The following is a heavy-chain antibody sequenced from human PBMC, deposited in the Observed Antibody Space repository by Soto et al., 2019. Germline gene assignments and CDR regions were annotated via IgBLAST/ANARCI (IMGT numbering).Heavy chain of an antibody. CDR3: ARDGYCSGGSCYSALDYYYYGMDV. V-gene: IGHV1-69*13. CDR2: IIPIFGTA. J-gene: IGHJ6*02. D-gene: IGHD2-15*01. CDR1: GGTFSSYA. Sequence: SVKVSCKASGGTFSSYAISWVRQAPGQGLEWMGGIIPIFGTANYAQKFQGRVTITADESTSTAYMELSSLRSEDTAVYYCARDGYCSGGSCYSALDYYYYGMDVWGQGTTVSVSS.